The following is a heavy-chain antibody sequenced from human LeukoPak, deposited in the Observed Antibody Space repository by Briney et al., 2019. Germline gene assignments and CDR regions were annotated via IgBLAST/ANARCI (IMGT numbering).Heavy chain of an antibody. J-gene: IGHJ4*02. CDR1: GGSFSGYY. V-gene: IGHV4-34*01. CDR3: ARGQGTVTTH. CDR2: INHSGSA. D-gene: IGHD4-11*01. Sequence: PSETLSLTCAVSGGSFSGYYWTWIRQPPGEGLEWIGEINHSGSANYNPSLMSRVTISLDTSKNHFSLNLSSVTAADTAVYYCARGQGTVTTHWGQGTLVTVSS.